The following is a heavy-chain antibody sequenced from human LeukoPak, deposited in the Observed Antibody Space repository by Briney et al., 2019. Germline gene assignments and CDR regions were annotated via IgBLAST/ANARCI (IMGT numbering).Heavy chain of an antibody. CDR1: GGSISSSSYD. J-gene: IGHJ4*02. V-gene: IGHV4-39*07. CDR2: IYYSGST. Sequence: PSETLSLTCTVAGGSISSSSYDWGWIRQPPGKGLEWIGRIYYSGSTYYNPSIKSRVTISVDTSKNQSSLKLSSVTAADTAVYYCARGGGGYETPTSDPLDYWGQGTLVTVSS. D-gene: IGHD5-12*01. CDR3: ARGGGGYETPTSDPLDY.